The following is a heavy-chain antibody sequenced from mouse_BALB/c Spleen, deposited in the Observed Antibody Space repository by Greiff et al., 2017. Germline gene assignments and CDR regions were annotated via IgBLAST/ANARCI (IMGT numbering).Heavy chain of an antibody. CDR1: GYAFTNYW. CDR2: IYPGSGNT. V-gene: IGHV1-63*01. J-gene: IGHJ4*01. Sequence: QVQLQQSGAELVRPGTSVKISCKASGYAFTNYWLGWVKQRPGHGLEWIGDIYPGSGNTYYNEKFKGKATLTADKSSSTAYMQLSSLTSEDSAVYFCARERGNSLPYYYAMDYWGQGTSVTVSS. CDR3: ARERGNSLPYYYAMDY. D-gene: IGHD1-2*01.